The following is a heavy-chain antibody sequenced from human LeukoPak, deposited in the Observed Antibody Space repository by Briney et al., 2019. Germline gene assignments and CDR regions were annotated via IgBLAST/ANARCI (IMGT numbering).Heavy chain of an antibody. CDR1: GYTFTTYD. CDR2: MNPNSGNT. CDR3: AARGASSSSLRPLDF. D-gene: IGHD6-6*01. Sequence: ASVKVSCKASGYTFTTYDINWVRQAPGQGPEWMGWMNPNSGNTGYAQKFQGRVTVTRNTSISTAYMELSSLRSEDTAVYYCAARGASSSSLRPLDFWGQGTLVTVSS. V-gene: IGHV1-8*01. J-gene: IGHJ4*02.